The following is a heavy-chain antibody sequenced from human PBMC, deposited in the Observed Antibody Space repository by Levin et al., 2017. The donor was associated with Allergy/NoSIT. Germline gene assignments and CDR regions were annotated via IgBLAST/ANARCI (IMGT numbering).Heavy chain of an antibody. CDR1: GFTFSDYY. J-gene: IGHJ4*02. CDR3: ARQLGNFWSGYNYFDY. D-gene: IGHD3-3*01. V-gene: IGHV3-11*04. Sequence: GGSLRLSCAASGFTFSDYYMSWIRQAPGEGLEWVSYISSTGSTIYSADSVKGRFTISRDNAKNSLYLHMNSLRAEDTAVYYCARQLGNFWSGYNYFDYWGQGTLVTVSS. CDR2: ISSTGSTI.